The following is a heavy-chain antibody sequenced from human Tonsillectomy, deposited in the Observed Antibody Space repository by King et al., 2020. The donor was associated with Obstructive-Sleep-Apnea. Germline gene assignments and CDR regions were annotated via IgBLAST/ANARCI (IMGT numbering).Heavy chain of an antibody. CDR3: ARAWQLQH. V-gene: IGHV3-48*04. J-gene: IGHJ1*01. CDR2: ICSSSSTI. CDR1: GCSFSRYN. D-gene: IGHD1-1*01. Sequence: QLVQSGGGLVQPGGSLRLSCSASGCSFSRYNMNWVRQAPGKGLEWVLYICSSSSTIYYADSVKGRFTISRDNAKNSLYLQMNSLRAEDTAVYYCARAWQLQHWGQGTLVTVSS.